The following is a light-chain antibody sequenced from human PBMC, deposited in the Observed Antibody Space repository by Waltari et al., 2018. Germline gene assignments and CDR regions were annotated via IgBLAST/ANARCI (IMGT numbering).Light chain of an antibody. Sequence: QSVLTQPPSASGTPGQRGTIPGSGSSSTIGSNTVNCYQQLPGPAPKLLISSNNQRPSGVPDRFSGSKSGTSASLAISGLQSEDEADYYCAAWDDSLNGPVFGGGTKLTVL. CDR1: SSTIGSNT. V-gene: IGLV1-44*01. J-gene: IGLJ3*02. CDR2: SNN. CDR3: AAWDDSLNGPV.